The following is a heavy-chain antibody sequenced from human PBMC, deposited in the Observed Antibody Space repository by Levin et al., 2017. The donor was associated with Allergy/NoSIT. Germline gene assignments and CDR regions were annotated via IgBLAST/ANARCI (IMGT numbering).Heavy chain of an antibody. D-gene: IGHD1-26*01. Sequence: GESLKISCATSGFTFSAYGLSWVRRAPGKGLEWVSYISRGSGTTYYADSVQGRFTISRDNAKNSLHLQMNGLRDEDTALYYWVRVLGPTSGGSWGFDFWGQGTLVAVSS. CDR3: VRVLGPTSGGSWGFDF. V-gene: IGHV3-48*02. CDR1: GFTFSAYG. CDR2: ISRGSGTT. J-gene: IGHJ4*02.